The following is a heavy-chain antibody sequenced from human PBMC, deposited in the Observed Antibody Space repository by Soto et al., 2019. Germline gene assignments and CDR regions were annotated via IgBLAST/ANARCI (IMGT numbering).Heavy chain of an antibody. CDR2: ISWNSGSV. D-gene: IGHD3-22*01. J-gene: IGHJ6*02. Sequence: EVQLVESGGGLVQPGRSLRLSCAGSGFTFGDYTMHWVRQAPGKGLEWVSGISWNSGSVDYADSVKGRFTVSRDNAKNSLYLQLNSLRVEDTALYYCARSYERYGLDFWGQGTTVTVSS. V-gene: IGHV3-9*01. CDR1: GFTFGDYT. CDR3: ARSYERYGLDF.